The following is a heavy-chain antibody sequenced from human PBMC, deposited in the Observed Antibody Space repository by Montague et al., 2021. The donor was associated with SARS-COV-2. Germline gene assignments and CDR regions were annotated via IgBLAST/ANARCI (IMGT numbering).Heavy chain of an antibody. CDR2: INHGGST. D-gene: IGHD3-10*01. J-gene: IGHJ4*02. CDR3: ARGARQGYGFRLGSFDY. V-gene: IGHV4-34*01. Sequence: SETLSLTCAVYGGSFSGYSWNWIRQPPGKGLEWIGEINHGGSTNYNPSLKSRVTMSVDTSKNQFSLKLSSVTAADTAVYYCARGARQGYGFRLGSFDYWGQGPRVPVSS. CDR1: GGSFSGYS.